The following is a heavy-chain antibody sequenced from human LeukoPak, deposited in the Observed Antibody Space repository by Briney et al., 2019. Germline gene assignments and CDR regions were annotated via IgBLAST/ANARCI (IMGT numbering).Heavy chain of an antibody. J-gene: IGHJ4*02. V-gene: IGHV3-15*01. CDR3: AKERDYGPADY. D-gene: IGHD4/OR15-4a*01. Sequence: GGSLRLSCAASGFTFRNAWISWVRQAPGKGLDWVGRIKSKTDGGTPDYAAPVKGRFTISRDDSKNTLFLQMNSLRAEDTAIYYCAKERDYGPADYWGQGTLVTVSS. CDR1: GFTFRNAW. CDR2: IKSKTDGGTP.